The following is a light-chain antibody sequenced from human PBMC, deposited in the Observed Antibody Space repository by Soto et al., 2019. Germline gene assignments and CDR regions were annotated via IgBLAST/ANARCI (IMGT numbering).Light chain of an antibody. CDR2: DVS. CDR1: SSDVGGYNY. V-gene: IGLV2-14*01. CDR3: SSYTSTSSWV. J-gene: IGLJ3*02. Sequence: QSALTQSASVSGSPGQSITISCTGTSSDVGGYNYVSWYQKHTGKTPKLIIYDVSNRPSGVSTRFSGSKSGNTASLTISGLEAEDEADYSCSSYTSTSSWVFGGGSQLTVL.